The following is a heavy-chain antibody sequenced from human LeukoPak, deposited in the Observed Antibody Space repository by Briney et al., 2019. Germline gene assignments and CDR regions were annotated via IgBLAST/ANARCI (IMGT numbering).Heavy chain of an antibody. CDR2: IYTNGNT. J-gene: IGHJ4*02. CDR3: ARAWSTSGSYIDY. CDR1: GGSISSYY. D-gene: IGHD1-26*01. Sequence: SETLSLTXTVSGGSISSYYWSWIRQPAGKGLEWIGRIYTNGNTNYNPSLKSRVTMSVDTSKNQFYLKLSSVTAADTAVYYCARAWSTSGSYIDYWGQGTLVTVSS. V-gene: IGHV4-4*07.